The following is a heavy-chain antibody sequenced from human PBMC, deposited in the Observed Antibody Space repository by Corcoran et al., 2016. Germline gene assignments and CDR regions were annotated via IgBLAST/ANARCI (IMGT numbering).Heavy chain of an antibody. V-gene: IGHV4-4*07. CDR2: IYSCGST. Sequence: QVQLQESGPGLVKPSETLSLTCTVSGGSISGHYWSWIRQPAGEGLQWIGRIYSCGSTNYNPALKSRVTMSVDKSKNQFSLKLPSVTAADTAVYYCAKDYYGDYWGQGTLVTVS. CDR3: AKDYYGDY. CDR1: GGSISGHY. J-gene: IGHJ4*02.